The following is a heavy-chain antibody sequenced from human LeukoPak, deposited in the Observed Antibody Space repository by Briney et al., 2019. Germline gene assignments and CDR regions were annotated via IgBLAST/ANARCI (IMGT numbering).Heavy chain of an antibody. CDR2: IYPGDSDA. Sequence: GASLQISCKGSGYSFTSYWIGWVRQLPGKGLEWMGIIYPGDSDARYSPSFQGQVTISADKSISTAYLQWSSLKASDTAMYYCARRPYDSPFDYWGQGTLVTVSS. D-gene: IGHD3-22*01. CDR1: GYSFTSYW. J-gene: IGHJ4*02. V-gene: IGHV5-51*01. CDR3: ARRPYDSPFDY.